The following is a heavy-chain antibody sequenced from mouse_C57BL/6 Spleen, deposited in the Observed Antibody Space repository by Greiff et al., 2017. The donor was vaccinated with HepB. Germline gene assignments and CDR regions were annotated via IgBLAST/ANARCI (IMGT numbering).Heavy chain of an antibody. CDR2: ISSGSSTI. D-gene: IGHD2-5*01. CDR1: GFTFSDYG. J-gene: IGHJ3*01. V-gene: IGHV5-17*01. CDR3: ARQDYSNYEAWFAY. Sequence: EVKLVESGGGLVKPGGSLKLSCAASGFTFSDYGMHWVRQAPEKGLEWVAYISSGSSTIYYADTVKGRFTISRDNAKNTLFLQMTSLRSEDTAMYYCARQDYSNYEAWFAYWGQGTLVTVSA.